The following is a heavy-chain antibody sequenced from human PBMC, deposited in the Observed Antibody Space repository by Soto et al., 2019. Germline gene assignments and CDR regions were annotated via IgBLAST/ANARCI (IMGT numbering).Heavy chain of an antibody. V-gene: IGHV1-69*13. CDR1: GGTFSSYA. D-gene: IGHD3-22*01. J-gene: IGHJ3*02. CDR2: IIPIFSTA. Sequence: ASVKVSCKASGGTFSSYAISWVRQAPGQGLEWMGGIIPIFSTANYAQKFQGRVTITADESTSTAYMELSSLRSEDTAVYYCARAPYDSSGYYYARYAFDIWGQGTMVTVSS. CDR3: ARAPYDSSGYYYARYAFDI.